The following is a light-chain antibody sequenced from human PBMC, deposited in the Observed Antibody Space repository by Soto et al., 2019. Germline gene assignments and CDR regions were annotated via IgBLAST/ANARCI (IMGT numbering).Light chain of an antibody. CDR2: GAS. J-gene: IGKJ5*01. CDR1: QSVSSN. CDR3: KQYNNWPPSIT. V-gene: IGKV3D-15*01. Sequence: EIVMTQSPATLSVSPGERATLSCRASQSVSSNLAWYQQKPGQAPRLLIYGASTRATGIPARFSGSVSGTEFTLTISSLQSEDFAVYYCKQYNNWPPSITFGQGTRLEIK.